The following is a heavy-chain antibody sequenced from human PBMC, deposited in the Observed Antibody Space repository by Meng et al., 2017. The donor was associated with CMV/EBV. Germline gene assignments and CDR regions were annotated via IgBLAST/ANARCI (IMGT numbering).Heavy chain of an antibody. CDR3: AREEIGLDP. CDR2: IYYSGST. V-gene: IGHV4-30-4*08. Sequence: QLQRQEPGPGLVKPSLSLSLTCTVSGGSISSGDYYWSWIRQPPGKGLVWIGYIYYSGSTYYTPSLKSRVTISVDTSKNQFSLKLSSVTAADTAVYYCAREEIGLDPWGQGTLVTVSS. D-gene: IGHD3/OR15-3a*01. CDR1: GGSISSGDYY. J-gene: IGHJ5*02.